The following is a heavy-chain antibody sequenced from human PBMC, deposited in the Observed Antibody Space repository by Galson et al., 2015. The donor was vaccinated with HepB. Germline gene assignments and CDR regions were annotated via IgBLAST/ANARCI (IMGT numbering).Heavy chain of an antibody. J-gene: IGHJ4*02. CDR2: VSWNSGKM. CDR1: GFKFDDHA. V-gene: IGHV3-9*01. Sequence: SLRLSCAASGFKFDDHAMHWIRQYPGGGLEWVSGVSWNSGKMAYADSVKGRFTVSRDNDKNSLYLQMNNLKVEDTALYYCGRGIGGIQGRVFFDNWGQGTPVTVSS. D-gene: IGHD3-16*01. CDR3: GRGIGGIQGRVFFDN.